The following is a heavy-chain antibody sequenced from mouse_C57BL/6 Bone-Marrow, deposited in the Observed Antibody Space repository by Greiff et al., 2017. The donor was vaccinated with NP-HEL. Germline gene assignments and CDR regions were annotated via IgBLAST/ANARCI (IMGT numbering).Heavy chain of an antibody. J-gene: IGHJ4*01. V-gene: IGHV1-61*01. D-gene: IGHD1-1*01. CDR2: IYPSDSET. CDR3: ARKHYGSSYDAMDY. Sequence: VQLQQPGAELVRPGSSVKLSCKASGYTFTSYWMDWVKQRPGQGLEWIGNIYPSDSETNSNQKFKDKATLTVDKSSSTAYMQLSSLTSEDSAVYYCARKHYGSSYDAMDYWGQGTSVTVSS. CDR1: GYTFTSYW.